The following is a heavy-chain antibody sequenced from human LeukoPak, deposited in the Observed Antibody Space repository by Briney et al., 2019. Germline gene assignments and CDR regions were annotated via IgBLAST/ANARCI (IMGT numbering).Heavy chain of an antibody. V-gene: IGHV1-69*05. J-gene: IGHJ4*02. CDR2: IIPIFGTA. CDR3: ASHEGRYGGNSY. D-gene: IGHD4-23*01. Sequence: SVKVSCKASGGTFSSYAISWVRQAPGQGLEWMGGIIPIFGTANYAQKFQGRVTITTDESTSTAYMELSSLRSEDTAVYYCASHEGRYGGNSYWGQGTLVTVSS. CDR1: GGTFSSYA.